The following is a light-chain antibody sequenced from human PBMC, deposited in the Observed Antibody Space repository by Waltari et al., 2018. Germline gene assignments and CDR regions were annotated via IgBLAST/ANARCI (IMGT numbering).Light chain of an antibody. CDR1: QSVLYNSKSNNY. Sequence: DIVMTQSPDSLAVSLGERATINCKSSQSVLYNSKSNNYLGWYQKKPGQPPKLLIYWASTRESGVPDRFSGSGSGTDFTLTVSSLQAEDVAVYYCHQYYTTPYTFGQGTKLEIK. V-gene: IGKV4-1*01. J-gene: IGKJ2*01. CDR2: WAS. CDR3: HQYYTTPYT.